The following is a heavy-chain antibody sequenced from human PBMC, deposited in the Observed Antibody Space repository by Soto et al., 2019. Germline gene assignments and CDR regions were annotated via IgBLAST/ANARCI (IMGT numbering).Heavy chain of an antibody. V-gene: IGHV3-23*01. CDR1: GFICSSYD. D-gene: IGHD2-8*02. Sequence: EVQMLESGGGLAQPGGSLRLSCGVSGFICSSYDMSWVRQAPGKGLEWVSTILVGGSTHYEDSVKGRFTISRDTSKNTVYLQMNRLTAGDTAVYYCAKATATGGGAFEIYGQGTMVTVSS. CDR3: AKATATGGGAFEI. J-gene: IGHJ3*02. CDR2: ILVGGST.